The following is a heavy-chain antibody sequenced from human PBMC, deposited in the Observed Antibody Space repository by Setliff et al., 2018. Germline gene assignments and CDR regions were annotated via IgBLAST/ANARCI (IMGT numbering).Heavy chain of an antibody. D-gene: IGHD3-3*01. CDR1: GYTLTNYY. CDR3: ARDRYYNSWSGTSITAPHDAFDI. Sequence: GASVKVSCKASGYTLTNYYMHWVRQAPGQGLEWMGIINSSGGLTRYAQKFQGRVTMTRDTSTSTVYMEVSSLRSEDTAVYYCARDRYYNSWSGTSITAPHDAFDIWGQGTMVTVSS. V-gene: IGHV1-46*03. CDR2: INSSGGLT. J-gene: IGHJ3*02.